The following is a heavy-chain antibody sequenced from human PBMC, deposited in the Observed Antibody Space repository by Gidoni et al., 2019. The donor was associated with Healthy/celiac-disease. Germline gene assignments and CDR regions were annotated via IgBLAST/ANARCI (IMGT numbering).Heavy chain of an antibody. V-gene: IGHV3-30*01. Sequence: QVQLVESGGGVVQPGRSLRRSCAAAGFTFSSYAMHWVRQAPGKGLEGVAVISYDGSHKYYADSVKGRFTISRDNSKNTLYLQMNSLRAEDTAVYYCARAYHYDILPGNYFDYWGQGTLVTVSS. CDR1: GFTFSSYA. D-gene: IGHD3-9*01. CDR2: ISYDGSHK. CDR3: ARAYHYDILPGNYFDY. J-gene: IGHJ4*02.